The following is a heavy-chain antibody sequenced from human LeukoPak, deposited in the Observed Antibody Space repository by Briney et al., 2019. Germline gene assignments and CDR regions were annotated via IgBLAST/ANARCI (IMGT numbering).Heavy chain of an antibody. CDR1: GGSISSGGYS. J-gene: IGHJ5*02. D-gene: IGHD6-25*01. V-gene: IGHV4-30-2*01. Sequence: PSQTLSLTCAVSGGSISSGGYSWSWLRQPPGKGLEWIGYIYHSGSTYYNPSLKSRVTISVDGSKNQFSLKLSSVTAADTAVYYCARAEGSSGLPWWFDPWGQGTLVTVSS. CDR3: ARAEGSSGLPWWFDP. CDR2: IYHSGST.